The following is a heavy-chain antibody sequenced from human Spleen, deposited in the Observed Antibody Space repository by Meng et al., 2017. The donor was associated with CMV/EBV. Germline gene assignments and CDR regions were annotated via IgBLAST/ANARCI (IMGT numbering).Heavy chain of an antibody. V-gene: IGHV4-34*11. CDR2: IYYSANI. CDR3: AGGGLEYYFDY. J-gene: IGHJ4*02. D-gene: IGHD3-3*01. Sequence: SETLSLTCAVYGGSFSGYYWSWIRQTPGKGLEWIGYIYYSANIDSNPSLGSRVTISRDTSKNPFSLKLGFVTAADTAVYYCAGGGLEYYFDYWGQGTLVTVSS. CDR1: GGSFSGYY.